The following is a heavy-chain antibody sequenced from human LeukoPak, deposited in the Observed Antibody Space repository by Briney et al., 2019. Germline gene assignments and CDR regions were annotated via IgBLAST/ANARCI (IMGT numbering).Heavy chain of an antibody. Sequence: ASVKVSCKASGYTLTGHYIHWVRQAPGQGLEWMGWISPHSGFTMYPQRFQGRVTMTTDTSISSAFLEVRRLRSDDTAAYYCARQTGDDALDIWGQGTMITVYS. CDR2: ISPHSGFT. V-gene: IGHV1-2*02. J-gene: IGHJ3*02. D-gene: IGHD7-27*01. CDR3: ARQTGDDALDI. CDR1: GYTLTGHY.